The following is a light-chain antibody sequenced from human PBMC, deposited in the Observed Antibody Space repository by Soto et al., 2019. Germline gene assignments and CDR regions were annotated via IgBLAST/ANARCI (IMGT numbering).Light chain of an antibody. CDR1: QNIRSR. CDR3: QQSHSTPPGT. V-gene: IGKV1-5*01. CDR2: DAS. Sequence: IQSPSTLYECVSDRVRITCHASQNIRSRLAWFQQKPGKAPKLLIYDASSLESGVPQRFSGSGSGTEFTLTISSLQPEDFATYYCQQSHSTPPGTVGQGTKADIK. J-gene: IGKJ1*01.